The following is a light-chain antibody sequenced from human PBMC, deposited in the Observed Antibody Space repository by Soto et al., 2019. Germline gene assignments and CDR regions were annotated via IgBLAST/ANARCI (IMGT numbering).Light chain of an antibody. Sequence: DIVITHTPRSLSVTPVYPASVSCRTCQSLLDSGDGNTYLDWYLQKPGLSPQLLIYTVSHRAPGVPDRFSGSGSDTDFTLRISRVEAEDVGVYYCMQRVNFRWTFGQGTKVDIK. CDR3: MQRVNFRWT. CDR1: QSLLDSGDGNTY. J-gene: IGKJ1*01. V-gene: IGKV2-40*01. CDR2: TVS.